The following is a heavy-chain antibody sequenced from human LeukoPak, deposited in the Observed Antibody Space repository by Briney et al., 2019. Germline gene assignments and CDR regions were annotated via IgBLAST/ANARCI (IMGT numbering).Heavy chain of an antibody. CDR2: MNPNSGGT. CDR3: ARERGYDILTGYPNWYFDI. D-gene: IGHD3-9*01. V-gene: IGHV1-2*02. J-gene: IGHJ2*01. Sequence: GASVKVSCKASGYTFTSYGISWVRQAPGQGLEWMGYMNPNSGGTNYAQTFQGRVTMTRDMSITTAYMELSALKSDDTAVYYCARERGYDILTGYPNWYFDIWGRGTLVTVSS. CDR1: GYTFTSYG.